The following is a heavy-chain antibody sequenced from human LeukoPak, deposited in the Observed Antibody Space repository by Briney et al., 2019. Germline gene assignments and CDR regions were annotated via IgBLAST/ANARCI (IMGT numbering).Heavy chain of an antibody. J-gene: IGHJ4*02. CDR3: ARDHPQSSSWYRGIGFDY. V-gene: IGHV4-4*07. CDR1: GGSISSYY. CDR2: IYTSGST. D-gene: IGHD6-13*01. Sequence: SETLSLTCTVSGGSISSYYWSWIRQPAGKGLEWIGRIYTSGSTNYNPSLKSRVTMSVDTSKNQFSLKLSSVIAADTAVYYCARDHPQSSSWYRGIGFDYWGQGTLVTVSS.